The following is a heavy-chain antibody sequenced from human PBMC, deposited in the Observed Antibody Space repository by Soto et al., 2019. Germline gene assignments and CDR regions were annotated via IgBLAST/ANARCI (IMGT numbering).Heavy chain of an antibody. Sequence: GASVKVSCKASGYTFTSYDINWVRQATGQGLEWMGWMNPNSGNTDYAQKFQERVTMTRNTSISTAYMELSSLRSEDTAVYYCAAPHTRLRSISPLYYYGMDVWGQGTTVTVSS. CDR1: GYTFTSYD. D-gene: IGHD5-12*01. CDR2: MNPNSGNT. J-gene: IGHJ6*02. V-gene: IGHV1-8*01. CDR3: AAPHTRLRSISPLYYYGMDV.